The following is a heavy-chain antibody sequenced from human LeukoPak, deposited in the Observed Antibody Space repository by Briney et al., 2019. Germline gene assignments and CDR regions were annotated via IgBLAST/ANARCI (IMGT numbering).Heavy chain of an antibody. V-gene: IGHV4-4*07. J-gene: IGHJ4*02. CDR2: IYTSGST. CDR3: ARGPPPDFDY. Sequence: SETLTLTCTVSGGSISTYYWSWSRQPAGKGLEWIGRIYTSGSTDYNPSLKSRVTMSVDTSKNQFSLKLSSVTAADTAVYYCARGPPPDFDYWGQGTLVTVSS. CDR1: GGSISTYY.